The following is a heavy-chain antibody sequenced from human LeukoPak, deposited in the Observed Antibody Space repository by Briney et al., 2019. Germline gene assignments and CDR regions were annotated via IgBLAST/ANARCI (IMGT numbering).Heavy chain of an antibody. D-gene: IGHD3-3*02. CDR3: ARDAHFAGVFDI. V-gene: IGHV3-20*04. J-gene: IGHJ3*02. CDR1: GFAFDDYA. Sequence: RSGGSLRLSCAASGFAFDDYAMSWVRQAPGKGLEWVSGINWNGGSTGYVDSVKGRFAISRDNAKNSLYLQMNSLRGEDTALYYCARDAHFAGVFDIWGQGTMVTVSS. CDR2: INWNGGST.